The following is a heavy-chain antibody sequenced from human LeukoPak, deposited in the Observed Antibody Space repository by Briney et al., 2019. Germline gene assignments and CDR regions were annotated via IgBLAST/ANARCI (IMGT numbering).Heavy chain of an antibody. J-gene: IGHJ4*02. D-gene: IGHD2-2*01. CDR2: INWSGGST. V-gene: IGHV3-20*04. CDR3: ARAPITSPFYFDY. CDR1: GFAFDEHG. Sequence: PGGSLRLSCTASGFAFDEHGMSWVPQVPGKGPEWVSGINWSGGSTGYADPLRGRFTISRDNAKNSLYLQMDSLRAEDTALYYCARAPITSPFYFDYWGQGTLVTVSS.